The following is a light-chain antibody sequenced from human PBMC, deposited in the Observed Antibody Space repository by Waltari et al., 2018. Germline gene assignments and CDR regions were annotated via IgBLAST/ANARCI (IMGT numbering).Light chain of an antibody. J-gene: IGKJ1*01. CDR3: QQSYSTSTWT. V-gene: IGKV1-5*03. CDR1: QSISSW. CDR2: KAS. Sequence: DIQMTQSPSTLSASVGDRVTITCRASQSISSWLAWYQQKPGKAPKLLIYKASSLESGVPSRFSGSGSGTEFTLTISSLQPDDFATYYCQQSYSTSTWTFGQGTKVEIK.